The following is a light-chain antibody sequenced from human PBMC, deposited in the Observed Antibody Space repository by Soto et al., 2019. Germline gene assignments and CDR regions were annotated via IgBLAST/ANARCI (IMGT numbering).Light chain of an antibody. Sequence: DIVMTQSPDSLAVSLGERATINCKSSQSVLYSSNNKNYLAWYQQKPGQPPKLLIYWASTRESGVPDRFSGSGSGTDFTLTISSLQAEDVAVYYYQQYYSTPRTFGHGNKVEIK. CDR3: QQYYSTPRT. CDR2: WAS. CDR1: QSVLYSSNNKNY. J-gene: IGKJ1*01. V-gene: IGKV4-1*01.